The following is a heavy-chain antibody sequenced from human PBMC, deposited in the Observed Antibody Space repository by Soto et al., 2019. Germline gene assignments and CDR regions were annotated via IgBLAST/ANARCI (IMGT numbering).Heavy chain of an antibody. CDR2: INLVGSTK. Sequence: DVQLVESGGGLAQPGGSLRLSCVGSGFTFSSYWMHGSRQAPGKGRVWAPLINLVGSTKTYADSVKARFTVSNVNAKNTVYLQMNSLRDEDTAVYFCARAGWYRFDYWGQGTLLTVSP. CDR3: ARAGWYRFDY. V-gene: IGHV3-74*01. J-gene: IGHJ4*02. CDR1: GFTFSSYW. D-gene: IGHD2-15*01.